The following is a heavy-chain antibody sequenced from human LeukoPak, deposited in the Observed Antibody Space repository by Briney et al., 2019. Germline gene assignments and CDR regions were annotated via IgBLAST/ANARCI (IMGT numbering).Heavy chain of an antibody. CDR3: AREEAAAAPDWYFDL. CDR2: IYYSGST. D-gene: IGHD6-13*01. J-gene: IGHJ2*01. V-gene: IGHV4-59*01. Sequence: SETLSLTCTVSGGSISSYYWSWIRQPPGKGLEWIGYIYYSGSTNYNPSLKSRVTISVDTSKNQFSLKLSSVTAADTAVYYCAREEAAAAPDWYFDLWGRGTLVTVSS. CDR1: GGSISSYY.